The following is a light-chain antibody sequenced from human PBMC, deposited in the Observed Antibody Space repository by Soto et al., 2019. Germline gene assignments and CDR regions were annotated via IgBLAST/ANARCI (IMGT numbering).Light chain of an antibody. V-gene: IGKV3-20*01. Sequence: EIVLTQSPGTLSLSPGERATLSCRASQSVSSSYLAWNQQKPGHAPRLLIYGASSRATGIPDRFSGSGSGTDFTLTISRLEPEDFAVYYCQQYGSSPPWTFGQGTKVEIK. CDR2: GAS. CDR3: QQYGSSPPWT. CDR1: QSVSSSY. J-gene: IGKJ1*01.